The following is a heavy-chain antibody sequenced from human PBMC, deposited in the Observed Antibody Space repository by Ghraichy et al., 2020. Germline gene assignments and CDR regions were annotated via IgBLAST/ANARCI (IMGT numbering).Heavy chain of an antibody. CDR2: ISSNGGST. V-gene: IGHV3-64D*06. D-gene: IGHD3-16*02. Sequence: GESLNISCSASGFTFSSYAMHWVRQAPGKGLEYVSAISSNGGSTYYADSVKGRFTISRDNSKNTLYLQMSSLRAEDTAVYYCAVLHLGELSLWVFTDVDAFDIWGQGTMVTVSS. CDR1: GFTFSSYA. CDR3: AVLHLGELSLWVFTDVDAFDI. J-gene: IGHJ3*02.